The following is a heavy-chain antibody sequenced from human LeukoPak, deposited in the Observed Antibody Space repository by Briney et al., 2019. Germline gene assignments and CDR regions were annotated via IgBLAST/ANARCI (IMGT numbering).Heavy chain of an antibody. D-gene: IGHD3-22*01. J-gene: IGHJ4*02. CDR2: IYPSDSDT. CDR3: ARLYDSSGWYFDY. CDR1: GYSFTSSW. V-gene: IGHV5-51*01. Sequence: GASLKISCKGSGYSFTSSWSGWLRQLPGKGLEWMGIIYPSDSDTRYSPSFQGQVTISADKSISTAYLQWSSLKASDTAMYYCARLYDSSGWYFDYWGQGTLVTVSS.